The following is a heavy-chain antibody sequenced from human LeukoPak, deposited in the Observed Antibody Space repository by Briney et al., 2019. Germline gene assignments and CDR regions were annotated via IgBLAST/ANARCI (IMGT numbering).Heavy chain of an antibody. D-gene: IGHD3-10*01. Sequence: QPGGSLRLSCAASGFTFSSYAMSWVRQAPGKGLEWVSAISGSGGSTYYADSVKGRFTISRDNSKNTLYLQMNSLRAEDTAVYYCAKDATPLLLGFGESVFGYFDYWGEGTLVTVSS. CDR2: ISGSGGST. V-gene: IGHV3-23*01. CDR1: GFTFSSYA. CDR3: AKDATPLLLGFGESVFGYFDY. J-gene: IGHJ4*02.